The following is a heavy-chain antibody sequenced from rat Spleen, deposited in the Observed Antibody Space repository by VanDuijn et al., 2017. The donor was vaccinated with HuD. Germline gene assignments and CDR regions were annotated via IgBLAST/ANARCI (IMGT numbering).Heavy chain of an antibody. V-gene: IGHV5-27*01. CDR3: TTDRDYYSSYIPRFAY. D-gene: IGHD1-2*01. J-gene: IGHJ3*01. CDR2: ISTGGGGT. CDR1: GFTFSNYY. Sequence: EVQLVESGGGLVQPGRSLKLSCAASGFTFSNYYMAWVRQAPTRGLEWVAYISTGGGGTYYRDSVKGRFTISRDNAKSTQYLQMDSLRPEVTATYDCTTDRDYYSSYIPRFAYWGQGTLVTVSS.